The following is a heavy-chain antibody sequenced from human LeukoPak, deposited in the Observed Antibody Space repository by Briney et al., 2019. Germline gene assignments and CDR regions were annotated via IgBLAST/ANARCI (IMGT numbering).Heavy chain of an antibody. J-gene: IGHJ4*02. CDR2: ISSSSSYI. CDR3: ARDLGRRGYFDY. V-gene: IGHV3-21*01. D-gene: IGHD3-16*01. Sequence: PGGSLRLSCAASGFTFSSYSMNWVRQAPGKGLEWVSSISSSSSYIYYADSVKGRFTISRDNAKNPLYLQMNSLRAEDTAVYYCARDLGRRGYFDYWGQGTLVTVSS. CDR1: GFTFSSYS.